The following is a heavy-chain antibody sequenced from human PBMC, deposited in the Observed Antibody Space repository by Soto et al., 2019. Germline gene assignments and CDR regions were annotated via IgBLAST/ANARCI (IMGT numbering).Heavy chain of an antibody. CDR2: IYYSGST. J-gene: IGHJ6*03. CDR3: AREYSETYYYYYMDV. D-gene: IGHD2-15*01. Sequence: SETLSLTCTVSGGSISSYYWSWIRQPPGKGLEWIGYIYYSGSTNYNPSLKSRVTISVDTSKNQFSLKLSSVTAADTAVYYCAREYSETYYYYYMDVWGKGTTVTVS. CDR1: GGSISSYY. V-gene: IGHV4-59*01.